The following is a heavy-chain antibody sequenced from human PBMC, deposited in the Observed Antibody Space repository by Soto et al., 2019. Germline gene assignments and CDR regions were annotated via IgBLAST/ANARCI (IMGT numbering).Heavy chain of an antibody. CDR1: GFSFSSYG. Sequence: QVQLVESGGGVVQPGGSLRLSCAASGFSFSSYGMHWVRQAPGKGLEGLAVKSNDGRKEYYADSVKGRFTISRDNSKNPVYLQMDSLRGDDTAVYYCAKGRGSSYDCFFDLGGRGSLVTVSS. D-gene: IGHD6-13*01. J-gene: IGHJ2*01. V-gene: IGHV3-30*18. CDR3: AKGRGSSYDCFFDL. CDR2: KSNDGRKE.